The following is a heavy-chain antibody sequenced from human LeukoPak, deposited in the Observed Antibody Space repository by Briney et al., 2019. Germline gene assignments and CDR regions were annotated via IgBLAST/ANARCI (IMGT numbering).Heavy chain of an antibody. CDR3: VREQVVVGRGYYGMDV. CDR2: IYSGGST. J-gene: IGHJ6*02. V-gene: IGHV3-66*01. CDR1: GFTVSSNY. D-gene: IGHD2-2*01. Sequence: GGSLRLSCAASGFTVSSNYMSWVRQAPGKGLEWVSVIYSGGSTFYGDSVKGRFTISRDNSMNTLYLQMNSLRVDDTAVYYCVREQVVVGRGYYGMDVWGQGTTVTVSS.